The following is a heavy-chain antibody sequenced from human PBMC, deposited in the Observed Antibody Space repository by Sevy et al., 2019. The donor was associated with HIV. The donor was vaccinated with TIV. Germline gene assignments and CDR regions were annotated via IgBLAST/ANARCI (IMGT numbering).Heavy chain of an antibody. D-gene: IGHD1-26*01. CDR2: IKKDGSDK. J-gene: IGHJ4*02. CDR1: GFSFSGYW. Sequence: GGYLRLSCAASGFSFSGYWMNWVRQAPGKGLEWVVNIKKDGSDKNYVESVKGRFTISRDNAKSSLYLELNSLRDEDTAVYYCAQEGIGRFDSWGQGTLVTVSS. CDR3: AQEGIGRFDS. V-gene: IGHV3-7*01.